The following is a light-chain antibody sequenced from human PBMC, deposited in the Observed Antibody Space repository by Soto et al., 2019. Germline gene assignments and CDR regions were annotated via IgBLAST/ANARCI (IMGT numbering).Light chain of an antibody. J-gene: IGLJ3*02. V-gene: IGLV2-14*03. CDR3: TSWTTSTTMM. CDR2: DVN. CDR1: RSDIGAYNF. Sequence: QSVVRHAGSVSRSPWSSNPISCTGTRSDIGAYNFVSWYQQHPGEVPKLILYDVNVRPSGVSNRFSGSKSGNTASLTISGLQAEDEADYYCTSWTTSTTMMFGGGTKVTV.